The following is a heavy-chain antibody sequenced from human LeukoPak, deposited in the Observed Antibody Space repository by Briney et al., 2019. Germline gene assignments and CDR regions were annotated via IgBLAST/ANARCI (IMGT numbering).Heavy chain of an antibody. J-gene: IGHJ5*02. D-gene: IGHD3-3*01. CDR2: ISGSGGST. CDR3: AKDDDYDFWSGTNWFDP. Sequence: GRSLRLSCAASGFTFSSYAMSWVRQAPGKGLEWVSAISGSGGSTYYADSVKGRFTISRDNSKNTLYLQMNSLRAEDTAVYYCAKDDDYDFWSGTNWFDPWGQGTLVTVSS. CDR1: GFTFSSYA. V-gene: IGHV3-23*01.